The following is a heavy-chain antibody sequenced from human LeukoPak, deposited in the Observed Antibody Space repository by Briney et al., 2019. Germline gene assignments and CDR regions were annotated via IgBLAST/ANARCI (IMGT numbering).Heavy chain of an antibody. Sequence: GGSLRLSCAASGFTFSSYAMSWVRQAPGKGLEWVSASGSGGSTYYADSVKGRFTISRDNSKNTLYLQMNSLRAEDTAVYYCAKDRLSIAAAGTPFDYWGQGTLVTVSS. V-gene: IGHV3-23*01. CDR1: GFTFSSYA. D-gene: IGHD6-13*01. CDR2: SGSGGST. J-gene: IGHJ4*02. CDR3: AKDRLSIAAAGTPFDY.